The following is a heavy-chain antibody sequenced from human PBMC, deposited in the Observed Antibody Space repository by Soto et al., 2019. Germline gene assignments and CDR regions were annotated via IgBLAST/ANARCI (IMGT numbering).Heavy chain of an antibody. V-gene: IGHV3-30*18. D-gene: IGHD2-15*01. Sequence: PGGSLRLSCAASGFTFSSYGMHWVRQAPGKGLEWVAVISYDGSNKYYADSVKGRFTISRDNSKNTLYLQMNSLRAEDTAVYYCAKDQGYCSGGSCPYYYYYGMDVWGQGTTVTVSS. CDR3: AKDQGYCSGGSCPYYYYYGMDV. CDR2: ISYDGSNK. CDR1: GFTFSSYG. J-gene: IGHJ6*02.